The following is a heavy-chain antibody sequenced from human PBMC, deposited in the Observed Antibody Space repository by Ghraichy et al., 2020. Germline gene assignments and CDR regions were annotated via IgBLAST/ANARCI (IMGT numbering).Heavy chain of an antibody. CDR1: GYTFTSYG. CDR2: ISAYNGNT. Sequence: ASVKVSCKASGYTFTSYGISWVRQAPGQGLEWMGWISAYNGNTNYAQKLQGRVTMTTDTSTSTAYMELRSLRSDDTAVYYCARDGLRFHLTPDNWFDPWGQGTLVTVSS. J-gene: IGHJ5*02. CDR3: ARDGLRFHLTPDNWFDP. D-gene: IGHD4-17*01. V-gene: IGHV1-18*01.